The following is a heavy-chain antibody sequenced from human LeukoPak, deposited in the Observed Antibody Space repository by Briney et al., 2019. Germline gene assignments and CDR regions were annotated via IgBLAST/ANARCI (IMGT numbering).Heavy chain of an antibody. D-gene: IGHD4-17*01. CDR3: ATGQSTVTEWFDP. J-gene: IGHJ5*02. V-gene: IGHV1-24*01. Sequence: ASVKVSCKVSGYTLTELSMHWVRQAPGKGLEWMGGFDPEDGETIYAQKFQGRVTMAEDTSTDTAYMELSSLRSEDTAVYYCATGQSTVTEWFDPWGQGTLVTVSS. CDR2: FDPEDGET. CDR1: GYTLTELS.